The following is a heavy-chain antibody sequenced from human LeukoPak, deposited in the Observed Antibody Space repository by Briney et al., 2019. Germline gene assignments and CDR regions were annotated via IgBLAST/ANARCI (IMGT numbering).Heavy chain of an antibody. D-gene: IGHD4-17*01. CDR3: ARDLDGHGDYVSDSDY. CDR2: INPSGGST. V-gene: IGHV1-46*01. CDR1: GYTFTTYY. Sequence: ASVKVSCKASGYTFTTYYMHWVRQAPGQGLEWMAMINPSGGSTSYAQKFQGRVTMTRDTSTSTVYMELSSLRSEDTAVYYCARDLDGHGDYVSDSDYWGQGTLVTVSS. J-gene: IGHJ4*02.